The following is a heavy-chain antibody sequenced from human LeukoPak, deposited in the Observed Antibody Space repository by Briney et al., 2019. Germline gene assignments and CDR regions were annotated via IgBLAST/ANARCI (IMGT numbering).Heavy chain of an antibody. CDR2: ISAGGGST. Sequence: GGSLRLSCAASGFTFSSYAMSWVRQAPGKGLEWVSAISAGGGSTYFADSVKGRFTISRDNSKNTLFLQMNSLRAEDTAVYYCAKDPILLWFGELPGWFDPWGQGTLVTVSS. CDR3: AKDPILLWFGELPGWFDP. V-gene: IGHV3-23*01. D-gene: IGHD3-10*01. CDR1: GFTFSSYA. J-gene: IGHJ5*02.